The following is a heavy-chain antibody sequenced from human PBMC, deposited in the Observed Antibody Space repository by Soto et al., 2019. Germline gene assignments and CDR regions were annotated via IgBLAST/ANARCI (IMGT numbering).Heavy chain of an antibody. Sequence: GGSLRLSCAASGFTFSSYWMHWVRQAPGKGLVWVSRINSDGSSTSYADSVKGRFTISRDNAKNTLYLQMNSLRAEDTAAYYCARVGQGRYYFDYWGQGTLVTVSS. CDR3: ARVGQGRYYFDY. J-gene: IGHJ4*02. V-gene: IGHV3-74*01. CDR2: INSDGSST. CDR1: GFTFSSYW.